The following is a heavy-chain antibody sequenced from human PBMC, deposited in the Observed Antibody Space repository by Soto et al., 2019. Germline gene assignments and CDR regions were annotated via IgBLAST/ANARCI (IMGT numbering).Heavy chain of an antibody. CDR3: ARDVGGEATIRY. D-gene: IGHD5-12*01. CDR1: GGSFSNFV. Sequence: QVQLVQSGAEVKKPGSSVKVSCKASGGSFSNFVISWVRQAPGQGLEWMGGIIPNFGTTNYAQKFQGKVTISADETTITAYLVLSGLTSEDTSVYDCARDVGGEATIRYCGQGTLVTVS. CDR2: IIPNFGTT. J-gene: IGHJ4*02. V-gene: IGHV1-69*01.